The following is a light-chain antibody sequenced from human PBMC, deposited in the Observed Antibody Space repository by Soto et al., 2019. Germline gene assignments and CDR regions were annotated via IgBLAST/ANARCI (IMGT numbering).Light chain of an antibody. CDR2: DVS. CDR1: SSDVGGYNY. CDR3: SSYTSSSFL. J-gene: IGLJ2*01. V-gene: IGLV2-14*01. Sequence: QSVLTQPASVSGSPGQSITISCTGTSSDVGGYNYVSWYQQHPGKAPKLMIYDVSNRPSGVSNRFSGSKSGNTASLTISGLQAEDEAHYYCSSYTSSSFLFGGGTQLTVL.